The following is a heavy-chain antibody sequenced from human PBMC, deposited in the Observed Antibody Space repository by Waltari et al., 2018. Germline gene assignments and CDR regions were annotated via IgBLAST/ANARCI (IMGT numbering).Heavy chain of an antibody. Sequence: VQRVESRVRWVQSGVSLTCSWSRPGLPFMGSALHWLRQGCGKGLEWMGWISAYNGSTNYAQKLQGRVTMTTDTSTSTAYMELRSLRSDDTAVYYCARVNPGSQLGSDYWGQGTLVTVSS. CDR2: ISAYNGST. CDR3: ARVNPGSQLGSDY. CDR1: GLPFMGSA. D-gene: IGHD6-6*01. V-gene: IGHV1-18*01. J-gene: IGHJ4*02.